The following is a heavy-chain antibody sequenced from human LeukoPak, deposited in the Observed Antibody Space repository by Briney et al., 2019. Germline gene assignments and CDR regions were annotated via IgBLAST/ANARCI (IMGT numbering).Heavy chain of an antibody. V-gene: IGHV4-39*07. D-gene: IGHD3-10*01. J-gene: IGHJ6*03. Sequence: SETLSLTCTVSGGSISSSSYYWGWIRQPPGKGLEWIGSIYYSGSTYYNPSLKSRVTISVDTSKNQFSLKLSSVTAADTAVYYCARTSGLLWFGELLRGRPSYYYYMDVWGKGTTVTVSS. CDR2: IYYSGST. CDR1: GGSISSSSYY. CDR3: ARTSGLLWFGELLRGRPSYYYYMDV.